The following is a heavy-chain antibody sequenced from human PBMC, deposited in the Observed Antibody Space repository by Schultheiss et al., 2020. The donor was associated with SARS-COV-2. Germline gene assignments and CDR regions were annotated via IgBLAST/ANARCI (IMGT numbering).Heavy chain of an antibody. CDR2: IKQDGSGK. D-gene: IGHD1-1*01. CDR3: ARDLRGPRRRLTKAFDF. CDR1: GFTFSSYS. V-gene: IGHV3-7*03. Sequence: GGSLRLSCAASGFTFSSYSMNWVRQAPGKGLEWVANIKQDGSGKYYVDSVKGRFTISRDNSNNSLSLQMNRVRVEDTAIYYCARDLRGPRRRLTKAFDFWGQGALVTVSS. J-gene: IGHJ4*02.